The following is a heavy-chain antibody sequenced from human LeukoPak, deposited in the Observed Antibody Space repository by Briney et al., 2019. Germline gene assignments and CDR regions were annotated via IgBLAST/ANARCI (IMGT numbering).Heavy chain of an antibody. D-gene: IGHD1-26*01. CDR1: GGSISSYY. CDR3: ARGVNSGYFDY. CDR2: IYYSGST. Sequence: SETLSLTCTVSGGSISSYYWSWIRQPPGKGLEWIGYIYYSGSTYYNPSLKSRVTISVDTSKNQFSLKLNSVTAADTAVYYCARGVNSGYFDYCGQGTLVTVSS. J-gene: IGHJ4*02. V-gene: IGHV4-59*01.